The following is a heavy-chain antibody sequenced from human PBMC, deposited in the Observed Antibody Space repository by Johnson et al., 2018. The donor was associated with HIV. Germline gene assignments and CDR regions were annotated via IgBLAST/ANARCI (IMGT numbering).Heavy chain of an antibody. CDR3: ARGSLRCWFPPDGLDI. CDR1: GFTFSTYG. D-gene: IGHD5-24*01. V-gene: IGHV3-30*02. Sequence: VQLVESGGGVVQPGGSLRLSCAASGFTFSTYGMHWVRQAPGKGLEWVAFIRYDGSNKYYADSVKGRFTISRDNSKNTLYLQMNSLRAEDTAVYYCARGSLRCWFPPDGLDIWGQGTMVTCSS. J-gene: IGHJ3*02. CDR2: IRYDGSNK.